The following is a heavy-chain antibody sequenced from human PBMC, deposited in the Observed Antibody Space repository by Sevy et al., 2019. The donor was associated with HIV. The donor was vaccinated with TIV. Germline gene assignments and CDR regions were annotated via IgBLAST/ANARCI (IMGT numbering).Heavy chain of an antibody. V-gene: IGHV4-30-2*01. CDR2: IYHSGST. Sequence: SETLSLTCAVSGGSISSGGYSWSWIRQPPGKGLEWIGYIYHSGSTYYNPSLKSRVTISVDRSKNQFSLKLSSVTAADTAVYYCASSEGDGYSVIYKSLDYWGQGTLVTVSS. CDR1: GGSISSGGYS. D-gene: IGHD4-4*01. CDR3: ASSEGDGYSVIYKSLDY. J-gene: IGHJ4*02.